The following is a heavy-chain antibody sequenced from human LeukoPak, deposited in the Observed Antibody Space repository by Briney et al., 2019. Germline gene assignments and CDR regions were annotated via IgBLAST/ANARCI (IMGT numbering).Heavy chain of an antibody. D-gene: IGHD3-3*01. CDR2: ISSSSSYI. CDR1: GFTFSSYS. Sequence: GGSLRLSCAASGFTFSSYSMNWVRQAPGKGLEWVSSISSSSSYIYYADSVKGRFTISRDNAKNSLYLQMNSLRAEDTALYYCAKAPLRFLEWLLGMGFDYWGQGTLVTVSS. J-gene: IGHJ4*02. CDR3: AKAPLRFLEWLLGMGFDY. V-gene: IGHV3-21*04.